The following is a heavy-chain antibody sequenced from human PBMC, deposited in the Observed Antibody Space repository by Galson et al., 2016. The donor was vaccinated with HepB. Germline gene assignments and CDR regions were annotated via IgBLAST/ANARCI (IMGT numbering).Heavy chain of an antibody. CDR1: GFTFTNYW. Sequence: SLRLSCAASGFTFTNYWMHWVRQAPGKGLVWVSRINSDGSTTTYADSVKGRFTISRDNSKNTLYLQVNSLRAEDTAVYYCAKRAHATGDYCGMDVWGQGTTVTVSS. V-gene: IGHV3-74*01. J-gene: IGHJ6*02. D-gene: IGHD2-15*01. CDR3: AKRAHATGDYCGMDV. CDR2: INSDGSTT.